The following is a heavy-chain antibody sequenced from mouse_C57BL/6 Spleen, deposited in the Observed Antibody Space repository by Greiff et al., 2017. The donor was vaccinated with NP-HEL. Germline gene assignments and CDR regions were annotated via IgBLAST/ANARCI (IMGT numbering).Heavy chain of an antibody. Sequence: VQGVESGAELARPGASVKMSCKASGYTFTSYSMHWVKQRPGQGLEWIGYINPSSGYTKYNQKFKDKATLTADKSSSTAYMQLSSLTSEDSAVYYCARRGYYGSSAMDYWGQGTSVTVSS. D-gene: IGHD1-1*01. V-gene: IGHV1-4*01. CDR3: ARRGYYGSSAMDY. CDR1: GYTFTSYS. J-gene: IGHJ4*01. CDR2: INPSSGYT.